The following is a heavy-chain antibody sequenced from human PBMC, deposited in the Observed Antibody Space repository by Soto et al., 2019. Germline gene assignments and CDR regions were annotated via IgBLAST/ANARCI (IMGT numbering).Heavy chain of an antibody. CDR3: ARDFGY. CDR2: ISVDGSNT. V-gene: IGHV3-30-3*01. J-gene: IGHJ4*02. Sequence: QVQLVESGGGVVQPGRSLTLSCAASGFIFSNYAMNWVRQAPGRGLEWVAAISVDGSNTNYADSVKGRFTFSRDNSKNTLYLQMNSLRAEDTAVYYCARDFGYWGQGTLVTVSS. CDR1: GFIFSNYA.